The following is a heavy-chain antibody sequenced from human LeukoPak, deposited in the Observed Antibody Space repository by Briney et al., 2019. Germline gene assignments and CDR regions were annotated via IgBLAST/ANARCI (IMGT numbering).Heavy chain of an antibody. CDR1: GYIFTSYY. CDR2: INPNSGGT. CDR3: ARHPYSGSYHFDY. Sequence: ASVKVSSKASGYIFTSYYMHWVRQAPGQGLEWMGWINPNSGGTNSAQKFQGRVTMTRDTSISTAYMELSRLTSDDTAVYYCARHPYSGSYHFDYWGQGTLVTVSS. D-gene: IGHD1-26*01. J-gene: IGHJ4*02. V-gene: IGHV1-2*02.